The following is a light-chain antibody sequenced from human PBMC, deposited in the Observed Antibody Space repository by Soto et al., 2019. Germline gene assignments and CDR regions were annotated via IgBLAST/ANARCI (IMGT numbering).Light chain of an antibody. J-gene: IGKJ1*01. CDR3: QHYNSYSEA. CDR2: KAS. Sequence: DIQMTQFPSTLSASVGDRVTITCRASQTISSWLAWYQQKPGKAPKIXIYKASTLKSGVPSRFSGSGSGTEFTLTISSLQPDDFATYYCQHYNSYSEAFGQGTKVDI. CDR1: QTISSW. V-gene: IGKV1-5*03.